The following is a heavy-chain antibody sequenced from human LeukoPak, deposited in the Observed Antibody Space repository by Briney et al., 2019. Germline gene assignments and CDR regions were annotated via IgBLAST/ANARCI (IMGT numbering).Heavy chain of an antibody. V-gene: IGHV4-61*01. CDR2: IYYSGSI. D-gene: IGHD3-22*01. J-gene: IGHJ4*02. CDR1: SGSVSSGSYY. Sequence: SETLSLTCTVSSGSVSSGSYYWSWIRQPPGKGLEWIGYIYYSGSIKYNPSLKSRVTMSVDTSKNQFSLKLSSVTAADTAIYYCARENPSGYYNRPIDYWGQGTLVTVSS. CDR3: ARENPSGYYNRPIDY.